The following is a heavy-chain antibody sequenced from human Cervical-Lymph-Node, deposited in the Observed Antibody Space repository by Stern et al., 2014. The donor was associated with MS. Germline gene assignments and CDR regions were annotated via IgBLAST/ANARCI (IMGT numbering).Heavy chain of an antibody. V-gene: IGHV3-74*02. CDR3: VRSRRGDFDS. CDR1: GFTSSSHW. Sequence: EAQLVESGGGLVRPGGSLRLSCAASGFTSSSHWMHWVRQVPGQSLVAVSRINSDGSLTDYADAVKGRFTISRDNAKDTLYLQMNNLRVDDTAVYYCVRSRRGDFDSWGQGTLVTVSS. CDR2: INSDGSLT. J-gene: IGHJ4*02.